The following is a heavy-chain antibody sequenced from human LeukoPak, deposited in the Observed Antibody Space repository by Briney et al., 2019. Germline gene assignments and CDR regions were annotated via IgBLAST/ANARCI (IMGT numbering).Heavy chain of an antibody. CDR3: AKGSSSWNYYYYYYMDV. CDR1: GFTFSSYG. CDR2: IWYDGSNK. V-gene: IGHV3-33*06. J-gene: IGHJ6*03. Sequence: GGSLRLSCPASGFTFSSYGMHWLRQAPAKGLEWVAVIWYDGSNKYYADSVKGRFTISRDNSKNTLYLQMNSLRAEDTAVYYCAKGSSSWNYYYYYYMDVWGKGTTVTVSS. D-gene: IGHD6-13*01.